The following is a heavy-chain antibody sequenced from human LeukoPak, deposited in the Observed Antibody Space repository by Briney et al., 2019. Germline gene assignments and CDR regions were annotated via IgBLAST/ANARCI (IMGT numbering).Heavy chain of an antibody. V-gene: IGHV4-38-2*02. CDR1: GYSINSGYY. CDR3: ARDWCSGGSCYSNWFDP. CDR2: IYYTGNT. D-gene: IGHD2-15*01. J-gene: IGHJ5*02. Sequence: PSETLSLTCTVSGYSINSGYYWGWLRQPPGKGLEWIGSIYYTGNTYYNPSLKSRVTISVDTSKNQFSLNLASVTAADTAVYYCARDWCSGGSCYSNWFDPWGQGTLVTVSS.